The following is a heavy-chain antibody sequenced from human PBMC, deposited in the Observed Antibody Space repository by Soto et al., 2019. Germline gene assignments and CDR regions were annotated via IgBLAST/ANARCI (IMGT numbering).Heavy chain of an antibody. CDR3: ARDSKAPNDAWAFDY. Sequence: QVHLQESGPGLVEPSGTLSLTCAVSGASVISGDWWNWVRQPPGKGLEWIGEISHKGNIIYNPSLKSRVNISLDKSRNQLSLKLTSVTAADTAIYYCARDSKAPNDAWAFDYWGQGSLVTVSS. CDR1: GASVISGDW. CDR2: ISHKGNI. V-gene: IGHV4-4*02. J-gene: IGHJ4*02. D-gene: IGHD1-1*01.